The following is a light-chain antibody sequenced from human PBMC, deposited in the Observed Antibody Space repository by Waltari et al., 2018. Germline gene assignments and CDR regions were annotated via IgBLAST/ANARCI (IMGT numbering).Light chain of an antibody. Sequence: DIQLTQSPSSLSASVGDRVTITCRASRPITTYLTWYQQEPGKAPKLLIYAASSLQSGVPSRFSGSGSGTDFTLTISSLQPEDFSTYYCQQSLSVPFTFGPGTRLEIK. CDR1: RPITTY. J-gene: IGKJ5*01. CDR2: AAS. V-gene: IGKV1-39*01. CDR3: QQSLSVPFT.